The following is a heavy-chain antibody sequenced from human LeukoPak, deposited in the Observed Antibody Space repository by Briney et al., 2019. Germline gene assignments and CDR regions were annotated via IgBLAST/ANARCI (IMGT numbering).Heavy chain of an antibody. CDR1: GGSISSSSYY. Sequence: PSETLSLTCTVSGGSISSSSYYWGWIRQPPGKGLEWIGSIYYSGSTYYNPSLKSRVTISVDTSKNQFSLKLSSVTAADTAVYYCAVPLDQPEGPPLSLGWYFDLWGRGTLVTVSS. V-gene: IGHV4-39*01. CDR3: AVPLDQPEGPPLSLGWYFDL. CDR2: IYYSGST. J-gene: IGHJ2*01. D-gene: IGHD1/OR15-1a*01.